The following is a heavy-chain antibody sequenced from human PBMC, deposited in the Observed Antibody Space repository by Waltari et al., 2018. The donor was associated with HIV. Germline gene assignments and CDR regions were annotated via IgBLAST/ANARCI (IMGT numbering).Heavy chain of an antibody. V-gene: IGHV1-69*02. J-gene: IGHJ6*02. CDR1: GDTFSSYT. CDR3: ARGKGYYGMDV. CDR2: IIPILDLS. Sequence: VQSGAEVKKPGSSVRVSCKASGDTFSSYTINWVRQAPGQGLEWMGRIIPILDLSNSAQKFQDRVTIMADKSTNTAYMDLSSLTSEDTAVYYCARGKGYYGMDVWGQGTTVTVSS.